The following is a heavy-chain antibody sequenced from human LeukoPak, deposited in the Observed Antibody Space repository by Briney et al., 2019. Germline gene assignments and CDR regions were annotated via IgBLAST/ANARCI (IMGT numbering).Heavy chain of an antibody. D-gene: IGHD1-26*01. CDR1: GFTFSSYT. J-gene: IGHJ4*02. CDR3: ARDKIVGATLFDY. V-gene: IGHV3-30*02. Sequence: GGSLRLSCAASGFTFSSYTMNWVRQAPGKGPEWVAFIRFDGSYKYYADSVKGRFTISRGTSKNTLYLQMNSLRAEDTAVYYCARDKIVGATLFDYWGQGTLVTVSS. CDR2: IRFDGSYK.